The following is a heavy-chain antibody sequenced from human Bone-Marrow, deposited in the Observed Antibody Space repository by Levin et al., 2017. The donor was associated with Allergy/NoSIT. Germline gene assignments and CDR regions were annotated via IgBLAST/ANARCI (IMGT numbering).Heavy chain of an antibody. Sequence: ASVKVSCKTSGYTFTNYYVNWVRQAPGQGLEWMGMIHPSSGLTKYAQKFEDRMSMTRDTSTSTVSMALSSLRSEDTAVYYCERVRNSDSDGYRCLQHWGQGTPVTVSS. V-gene: IGHV1-46*01. CDR2: IHPSSGLT. D-gene: IGHD3-22*01. J-gene: IGHJ1*01. CDR1: GYTFTNYY. CDR3: ERVRNSDSDGYRCLQH.